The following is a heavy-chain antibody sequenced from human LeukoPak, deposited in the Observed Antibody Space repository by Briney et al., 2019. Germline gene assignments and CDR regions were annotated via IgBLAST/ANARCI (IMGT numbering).Heavy chain of an antibody. D-gene: IGHD1-26*01. Sequence: SGGSLRLSCAASGFSFSNYAMSWVRQAPGKVLEWVSDISVSGGTTNYADSVKGRFTISRDKSNNMLYLQMNSLRAEDTAVYYCAKGTSGGSYYALGYWGQGTLVTVSS. V-gene: IGHV3-23*01. CDR3: AKGTSGGSYYALGY. CDR1: GFSFSNYA. CDR2: ISVSGGTT. J-gene: IGHJ4*02.